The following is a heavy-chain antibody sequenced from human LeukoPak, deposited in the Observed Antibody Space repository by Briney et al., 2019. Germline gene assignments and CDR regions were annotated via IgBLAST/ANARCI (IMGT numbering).Heavy chain of an antibody. J-gene: IGHJ6*03. V-gene: IGHV1-8*01. CDR2: MNPNSGNT. CDR1: GYTFTSYD. Sequence: GASVKVSCKASGYTFTSYDINWVRQAPGQGLEWMGWMNPNSGNTGYAQKFQGRVTMTRNTSISTAYMELSSLRSEDTAVYYCARRNVAIRDYYYYYMDVWGKGTTVTISS. D-gene: IGHD3-10*01. CDR3: ARRNVAIRDYYYYYMDV.